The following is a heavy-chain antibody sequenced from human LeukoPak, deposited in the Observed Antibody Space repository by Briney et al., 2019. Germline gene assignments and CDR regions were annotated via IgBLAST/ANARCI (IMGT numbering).Heavy chain of an antibody. V-gene: IGHV3-23*01. J-gene: IGHJ4*02. CDR2: VSASGDST. Sequence: GGSLRLSCAASGFTFSGYAMSWARQTPEKGLEWVSGVSASGDSTYYADAVKGRFTVSRDNSKKTLYLQMSGLGVEDTAVYYCAELTGSGYSYGYFDYWGQGTLVTVSS. D-gene: IGHD5-18*01. CDR3: AELTGSGYSYGYFDY. CDR1: GFTFSGYA.